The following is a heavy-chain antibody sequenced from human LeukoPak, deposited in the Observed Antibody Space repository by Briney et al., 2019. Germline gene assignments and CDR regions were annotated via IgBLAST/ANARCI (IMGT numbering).Heavy chain of an antibody. J-gene: IGHJ4*02. CDR2: IRSKAHGRTT. CDR1: GFTFGDYA. D-gene: IGHD3-3*01. Sequence: PGRSLRLSCTASGFTFGDYAMSWVRQAPGKGLEWVGFIRSKAHGRTTEYAASVKGRFTISRDDSKSIAYLQMNSLKTEDTAVYYCTRSYGFWSGYFDYWGQGTLVTVSS. CDR3: TRSYGFWSGYFDY. V-gene: IGHV3-49*04.